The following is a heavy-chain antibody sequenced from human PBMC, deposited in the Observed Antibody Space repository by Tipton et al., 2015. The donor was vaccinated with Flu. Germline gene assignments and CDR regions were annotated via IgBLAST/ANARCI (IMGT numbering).Heavy chain of an antibody. CDR2: INNGGVDL. CDR1: GFTFNNYA. D-gene: IGHD3-3*01. V-gene: IGHV3-23*01. J-gene: IGHJ5*01. CDR3: AKETQRLGVPVFDH. Sequence: GSLRLSCAASGFTFNNYAMSWVRQTPGKGLEWVAGINNGGVDLYYADFVKGRFTISRDNSKNTLYLQMNSLRAEDTALYYCAKETQRLGVPVFDHWGQAVLVTVSS.